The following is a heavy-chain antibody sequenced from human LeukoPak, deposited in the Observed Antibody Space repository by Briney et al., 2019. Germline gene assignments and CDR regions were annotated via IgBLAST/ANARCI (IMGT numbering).Heavy chain of an antibody. V-gene: IGHV3-43*02. CDR2: ISGDGGSA. D-gene: IGHD3-10*01. Sequence: PGGSLRLSCVASGFTFHDYAMSWVRQVPGKGLEWVSLISGDGGSASCAGSVKGRFTISRDNSKNSLYLQMNSLRTEDTAFYYCAKASSGSSSRPVDYWGQGTLVTVSS. CDR3: AKASSGSSSRPVDY. J-gene: IGHJ4*02. CDR1: GFTFHDYA.